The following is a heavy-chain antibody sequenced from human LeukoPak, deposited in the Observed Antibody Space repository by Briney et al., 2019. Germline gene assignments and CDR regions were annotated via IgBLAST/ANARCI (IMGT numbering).Heavy chain of an antibody. CDR2: ISGSGGST. J-gene: IGHJ4*02. CDR1: GFTFGDYA. CDR3: AKSYSPSDY. Sequence: GRSLRLSCTASGFTFGDYAMSWFRQAPGKGLEWVSAISGSGGSTYYADSVKGRFTISRDNSKNTLYLQMNSLRAEDTAVYYCAKSYSPSDYWGQGTLVTVSS. V-gene: IGHV3-23*01. D-gene: IGHD2-15*01.